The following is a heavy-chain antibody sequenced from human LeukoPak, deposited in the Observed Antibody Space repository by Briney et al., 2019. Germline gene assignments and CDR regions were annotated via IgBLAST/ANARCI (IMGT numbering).Heavy chain of an antibody. CDR3: ARGPRGDFWSGYYYSGPMDV. J-gene: IGHJ6*04. CDR1: GGSFSGYY. V-gene: IGHV4-34*01. D-gene: IGHD3-3*01. CDR2: INHSGST. Sequence: PSETLSLTCAVYGGSFSGYYWSWIRQPPGKGLEWIGEINHSGSTNYNPSLKSRVTISVDTSKNQFSLKLSSVTAADTAVYYCARGPRGDFWSGYYYSGPMDVWGKGTTVTVSS.